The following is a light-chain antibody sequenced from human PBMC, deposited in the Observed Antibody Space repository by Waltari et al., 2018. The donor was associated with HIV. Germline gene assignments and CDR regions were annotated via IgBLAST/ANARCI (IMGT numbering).Light chain of an antibody. CDR1: QSVFSRSTNKNY. CDR3: QQYYSTPQDT. CDR2: WAS. V-gene: IGKV4-1*01. J-gene: IGKJ2*01. Sequence: DIVLTQSPDSLAVSLGERPTINCQSSQSVFSRSTNKNYLAWYQKKSGQPPKLLFYWASTWESGVPDRISGSEAGTDFTLNISNLQAEDVAVDYCQQYYSTPQDTFGHGTKLEIK.